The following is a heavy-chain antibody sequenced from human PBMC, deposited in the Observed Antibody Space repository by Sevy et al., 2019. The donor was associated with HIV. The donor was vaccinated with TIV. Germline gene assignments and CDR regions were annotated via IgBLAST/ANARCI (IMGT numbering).Heavy chain of an antibody. CDR1: GFTFSSYA. J-gene: IGHJ4*02. D-gene: IGHD6-13*01. CDR3: AKDFEQQLVRGFDY. CDR2: ISGSGGST. V-gene: IGHV3-23*01. Sequence: GRSLRLSCAASGFTFSSYAMSWVRQAPGKGLEWVSAISGSGGSTYYADSVKGRFTISRDNSKNTLYLQMNSLRAEDTAVYYCAKDFEQQLVRGFDYWGQGTLVTVSS.